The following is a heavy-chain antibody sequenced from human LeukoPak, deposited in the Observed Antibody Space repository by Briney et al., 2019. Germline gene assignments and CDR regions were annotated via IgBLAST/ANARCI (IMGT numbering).Heavy chain of an antibody. CDR3: ARFSKITWGDWGDAFDV. D-gene: IGHD2-21*02. V-gene: IGHV4-34*01. CDR2: IDDGGNT. CDR1: GGSFSDYF. J-gene: IGHJ3*01. Sequence: SETLSLMCSGYGGSFSDYFWGWIRQPPGKGLEWIGEIDDGGNTNYNPSLMSRVIVAMEKSKKQFSLVMRSVTAADTAVYYCARFSKITWGDWGDAFDVWGQGATVIVSS.